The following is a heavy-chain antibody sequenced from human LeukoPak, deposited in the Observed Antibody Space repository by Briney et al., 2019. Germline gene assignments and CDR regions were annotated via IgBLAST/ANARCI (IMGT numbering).Heavy chain of an antibody. Sequence: SVKVSCKASGGTFSSYAISWVRQAPGQGLEWMGRIIPILGIANYAQKFQGRVTITADKSTSTAYMELSSLRSEDTAVYYCARESYGGNSGGEGNYWGQGTLVTVSS. D-gene: IGHD4-23*01. CDR1: GGTFSSYA. CDR2: IIPILGIA. J-gene: IGHJ4*02. V-gene: IGHV1-69*04. CDR3: ARESYGGNSGGEGNY.